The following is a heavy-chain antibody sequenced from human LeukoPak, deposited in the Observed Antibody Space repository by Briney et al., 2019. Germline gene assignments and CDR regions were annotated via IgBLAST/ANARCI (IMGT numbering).Heavy chain of an antibody. CDR1: GFILGTYP. CDR2: ISYDGSTT. J-gene: IGHJ4*02. Sequence: PGGSLRLSCAASGFILGTYPMHWVRQAPGKGMEWVAVISYDGSTTYYADSMKGRFTVSRDNSKNTLYLQMNGLRAEDTAVYYCARDRDGRGCAYGPFDYWGQGTLVSVSS. V-gene: IGHV3-30*04. CDR3: ARDRDGRGCAYGPFDY. D-gene: IGHD1-26*01.